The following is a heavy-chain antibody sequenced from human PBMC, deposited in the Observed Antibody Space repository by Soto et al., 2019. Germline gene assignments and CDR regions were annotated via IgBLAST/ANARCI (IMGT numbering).Heavy chain of an antibody. Sequence: PSETLSLTCAVSGGSISDSNWWSWVRQPPGKGLEWIGEIYYVGNTNYNPSLKSRITMSVDKSKSQFSLTLSSVTAADTAIYYCAESNLTGFGFGPWGQGILVTVSS. CDR2: IYYVGNT. V-gene: IGHV4-4*02. J-gene: IGHJ5*02. CDR3: AESNLTGFGFGP. CDR1: GGSISDSNW.